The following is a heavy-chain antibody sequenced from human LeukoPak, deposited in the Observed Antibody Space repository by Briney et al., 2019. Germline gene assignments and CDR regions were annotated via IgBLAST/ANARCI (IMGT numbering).Heavy chain of an antibody. Sequence: PGGSLRLSCAASGFTFSSYSMNWVRQAPGKGLEGVSYISSSSSTIYYADSVKGRFTISRDNAKNSMYLQMNSLRAEDSTVYYCARDRLSGSYIDYWGQGTLVTVSS. V-gene: IGHV3-48*01. CDR3: ARDRLSGSYIDY. J-gene: IGHJ4*02. CDR2: ISSSSSTI. D-gene: IGHD1-26*01. CDR1: GFTFSSYS.